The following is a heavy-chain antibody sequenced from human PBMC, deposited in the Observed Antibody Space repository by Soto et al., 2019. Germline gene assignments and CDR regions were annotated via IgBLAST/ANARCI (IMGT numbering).Heavy chain of an antibody. CDR2: ITPFSGDV. CDR3: AGGGAGSGPFTWELPDH. CDR1: GNTFTYRY. Sequence: GASVKVSCKALGNTFTYRYLHWVQQAPGQALEWMGWITPFSGDVHYAQKFQERVTITRDRSINTAYMQMSSLRSEDTAMYFCAGGGAGSGPFTWELPDHWGQGTLVTVSS. J-gene: IGHJ4*02. V-gene: IGHV1-45*02. D-gene: IGHD1-26*01.